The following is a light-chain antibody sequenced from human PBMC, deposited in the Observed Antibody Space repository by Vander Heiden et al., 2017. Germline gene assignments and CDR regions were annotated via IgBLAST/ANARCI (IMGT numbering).Light chain of an antibody. Sequence: IQMTQSPSTLSASVGDRVTITCRASQSISSWLAWYQQKPGKAPKLLIYKASSLESGVPSRFSGSGSGTEFTLTISSLQPDDFATYYCQQDNSYSQTFGQGTKVEIK. V-gene: IGKV1-5*03. CDR3: QQDNSYSQT. CDR1: QSISSW. CDR2: KAS. J-gene: IGKJ1*01.